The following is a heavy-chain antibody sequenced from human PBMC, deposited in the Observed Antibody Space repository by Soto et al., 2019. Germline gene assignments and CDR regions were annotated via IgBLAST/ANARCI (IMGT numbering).Heavy chain of an antibody. J-gene: IGHJ6*02. Sequence: SETLCLTCTVSGSSINSGDYHWSWIRQSPGKGLEWSGAIYYSGSTDYKPALKSRIRISVDTSKIQFSLKANSLTAAPTAVYYSARDYRVPSAGALHVWGQGTTVTVSS. D-gene: IGHD3-16*02. V-gene: IGHV4-30-4*01. CDR3: ARDYRVPSAGALHV. CDR1: GSSINSGDYH. CDR2: IYYSGST.